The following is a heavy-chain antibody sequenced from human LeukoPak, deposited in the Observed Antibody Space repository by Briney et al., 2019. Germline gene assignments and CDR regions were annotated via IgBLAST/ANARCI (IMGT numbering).Heavy chain of an antibody. V-gene: IGHV3-15*01. J-gene: IGHJ3*02. CDR2: IRSKTDGGTT. CDR1: GFTFSNAW. CDR3: TTTPGLRGGADGAFDI. D-gene: IGHD3-10*01. Sequence: KTGGSLRLSCAASGFTFSNAWMSWVRQAPGQGLEWVGRIRSKTDGGTTNYAAPVKGRFTISRDDSRSTLYLQMNSLKTEDTAVYYCTTTPGLRGGADGAFDIWGQGTMVTVSS.